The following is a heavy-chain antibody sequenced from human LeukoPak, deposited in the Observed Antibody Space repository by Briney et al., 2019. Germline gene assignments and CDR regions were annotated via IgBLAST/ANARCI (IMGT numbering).Heavy chain of an antibody. CDR2: INPSGGST. CDR1: GYTFTSYY. Sequence: ASVKVSCKASGYTFTSYYMRWVRQAPGQGLEWMGIINPSGGSTSYAQKFQGRVTMTRDTSTSTVYMELSSLRSEDTAVYYCARSVPYSSSWDPTFDYWGQGTLVTVSS. J-gene: IGHJ4*02. D-gene: IGHD6-13*01. V-gene: IGHV1-46*01. CDR3: ARSVPYSSSWDPTFDY.